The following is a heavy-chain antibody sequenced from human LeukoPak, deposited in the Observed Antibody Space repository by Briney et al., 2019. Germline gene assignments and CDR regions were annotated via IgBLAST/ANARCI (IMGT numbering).Heavy chain of an antibody. V-gene: IGHV4-61*01. Sequence: SETLSLTCTVSGGSVSSGSYYWSWIRQPPGKGLEWIGYINYSGSTNYKPSLKSRVTISVDTSKNQFSLKVSSVTAADTAVYYCATMHSSGWCIYWGQGTLVTVSS. D-gene: IGHD6-19*01. CDR3: ATMHSSGWCIY. CDR2: INYSGST. CDR1: GGSVSSGSYY. J-gene: IGHJ4*02.